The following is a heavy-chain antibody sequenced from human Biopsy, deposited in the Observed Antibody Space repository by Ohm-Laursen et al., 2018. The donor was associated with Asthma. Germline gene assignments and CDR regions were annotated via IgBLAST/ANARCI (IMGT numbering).Heavy chain of an antibody. CDR3: ARLTGNFRIDY. CDR1: GGSISISGFY. V-gene: IGHV4-39*01. J-gene: IGHJ4*02. Sequence: GTLSLTWSVAGGSISISGFYWGWIRQPPGKGLEWIGSIHYSGSTYFNPSLKSRVTIFVDTSKNQFSLKVDSVTAADTAVYYCARLTGNFRIDYWGQGTLVTVSS. D-gene: IGHD4-23*01. CDR2: IHYSGST.